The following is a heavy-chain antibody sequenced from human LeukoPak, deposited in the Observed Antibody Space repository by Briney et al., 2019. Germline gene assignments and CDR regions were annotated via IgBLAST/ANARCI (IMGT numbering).Heavy chain of an antibody. V-gene: IGHV3-74*01. CDR2: INSDGSST. CDR1: GFTFGSYW. D-gene: IGHD1-14*01. CDR3: ATGQGHGMDV. Sequence: GGSLRLSCEASGFTFGSYWMHWVRQVPGKGLVWVSRINSDGSSTSYADSVKGRFTISRDNGKNTLYLQMNSLRAEDTAVYYCATGQGHGMDVWGQGTTVTVSS. J-gene: IGHJ6*02.